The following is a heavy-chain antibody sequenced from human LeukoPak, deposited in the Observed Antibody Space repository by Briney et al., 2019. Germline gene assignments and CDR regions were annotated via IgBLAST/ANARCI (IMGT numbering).Heavy chain of an antibody. D-gene: IGHD3-10*01. CDR1: GFTFSSYS. J-gene: IGHJ4*02. V-gene: IGHV3-21*01. CDR3: ARDRYEVRGVIGN. CDR2: ISSSSSYI. Sequence: GGSLRLSCAASGFTFSSYSMNWVRQAPGKGLEWVSSISSSSSYIYYADSVKGRFTISRDNAKNSLYLQMNSLRAEDTAVYYCARDRYEVRGVIGNWGQGTLVTVSS.